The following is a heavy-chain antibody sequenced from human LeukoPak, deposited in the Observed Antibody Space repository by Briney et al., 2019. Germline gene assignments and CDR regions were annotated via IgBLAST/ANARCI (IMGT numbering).Heavy chain of an antibody. D-gene: IGHD1-26*01. Sequence: AGGSLRLSCAASGFTFSDYWMHWVRQAPGKGLVWVSRIISDGSSATYADSVKGRFTISRDNSENTLHLQMSSLRAEDTAVYYCAKARGSYSGSFFSSGDFDYWGQGTLVTVSS. J-gene: IGHJ4*02. CDR2: IISDGSSA. CDR1: GFTFSDYW. V-gene: IGHV3-74*01. CDR3: AKARGSYSGSFFSSGDFDY.